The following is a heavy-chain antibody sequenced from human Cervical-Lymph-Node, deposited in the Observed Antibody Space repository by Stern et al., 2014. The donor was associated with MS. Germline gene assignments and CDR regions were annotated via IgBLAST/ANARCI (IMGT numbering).Heavy chain of an antibody. CDR1: GFSLNTSGVG. D-gene: IGHD4-23*01. J-gene: IGHJ4*02. V-gene: IGHV2-5*01. Sequence: QITLKESGPTLMKPTQTLTLTCTFSGFSLNTSGVGVGWIRQPPEKALEWLALIYWNGDERFSPSLKSRLTITKDTSKNQVVLTMTNVDPVDTATYYCAHATWYLLDYWGQGTLVTVSS. CDR3: AHATWYLLDY. CDR2: IYWNGDE.